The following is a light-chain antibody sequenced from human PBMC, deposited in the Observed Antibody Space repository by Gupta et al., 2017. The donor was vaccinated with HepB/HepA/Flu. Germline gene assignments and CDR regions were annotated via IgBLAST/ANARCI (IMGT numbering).Light chain of an antibody. CDR1: SGDSNYK. CDR2: VRHCGIVG. V-gene: IGLV9-49*01. J-gene: IGLJ2*01. Sequence: PVLPQPPSASASLGASVTLTCTLSSGDSNYKVDWYQQRPGKAPRFVMRVRHCGIVGYKGDGIPDRFSVLGSGMNRYLTIKNIQEEDESDYHCGAEHGSGSNLVFGGGTKLTVL. CDR3: GAEHGSGSNLV.